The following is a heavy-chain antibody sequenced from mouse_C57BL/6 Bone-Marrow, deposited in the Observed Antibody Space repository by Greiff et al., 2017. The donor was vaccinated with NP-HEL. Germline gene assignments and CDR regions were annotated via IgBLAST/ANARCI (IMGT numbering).Heavy chain of an antibody. Sequence: EVKLVESGAELVRPGASVKLSCTASGFNIKDDYMHWVKQRPEQGLEWIGWIDPENGDTEYASKFQGKATITADTSSNTAYLQLSSLTSEDTAVYYCTTGGLYYAMDYWGQGTSVTVSS. CDR3: TTGGLYYAMDY. CDR2: IDPENGDT. D-gene: IGHD3-3*01. J-gene: IGHJ4*01. V-gene: IGHV14-4*01. CDR1: GFNIKDDY.